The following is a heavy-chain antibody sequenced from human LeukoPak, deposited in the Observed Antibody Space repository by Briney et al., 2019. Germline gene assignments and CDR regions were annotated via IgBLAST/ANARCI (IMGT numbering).Heavy chain of an antibody. Sequence: GGSLRLSCAASGFTFSSCNMNWVRQAPGKGLEWVSYISSSSSTIYYADSVKGRFTISRDNAKNSLYLQMNSLRAEDTAVYYCARSGSYRLDYWGQGTLVTVSS. J-gene: IGHJ4*02. CDR1: GFTFSSCN. V-gene: IGHV3-48*01. CDR2: ISSSSSTI. CDR3: ARSGSYRLDY. D-gene: IGHD1-26*01.